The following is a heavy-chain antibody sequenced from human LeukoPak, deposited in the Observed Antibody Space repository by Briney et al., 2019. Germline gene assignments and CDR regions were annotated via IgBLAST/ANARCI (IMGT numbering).Heavy chain of an antibody. J-gene: IGHJ4*02. CDR1: GFTFSSYA. CDR3: AKDRARRYDFWSGYSPLYVDY. Sequence: GGSLRLSCAASGFTFSSYAMSWVRQAPGKGLEWVSAISGSGGSTYYADSVKGRFTISRDNSKNTLYLQMNGLRAEDTAVYYCAKDRARRYDFWSGYSPLYVDYWGQGTLVTVSS. D-gene: IGHD3-3*01. V-gene: IGHV3-23*01. CDR2: ISGSGGST.